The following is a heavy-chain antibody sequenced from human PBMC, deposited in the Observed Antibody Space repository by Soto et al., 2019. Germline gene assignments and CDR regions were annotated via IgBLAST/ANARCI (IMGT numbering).Heavy chain of an antibody. Sequence: GSLRLSCAASGFTFSSYSMNWVRQAPGKGLEWVSYISSSSSTIYYADSVKGRFTISRDNAKNSLYLQMNSLRDEDTAVYYCARDQLRYFDRRPYYFDYWGQGTLVTVSS. V-gene: IGHV3-48*02. D-gene: IGHD3-9*01. J-gene: IGHJ4*02. CDR1: GFTFSSYS. CDR2: ISSSSSTI. CDR3: ARDQLRYFDRRPYYFDY.